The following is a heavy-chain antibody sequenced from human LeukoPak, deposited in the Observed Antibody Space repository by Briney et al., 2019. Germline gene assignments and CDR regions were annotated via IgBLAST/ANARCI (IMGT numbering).Heavy chain of an antibody. V-gene: IGHV4-38-2*02. CDR2: IYHSGST. CDR3: ARGSGYSYGHDY. CDR1: GYSISSGYY. Sequence: SETLSLTCTVSGYSISSGYYWGWIRQPPGKGLEWIGSIYHSGSTYYNPSLKSRVTISVDTSKNQFSLKLSSVTAADTAVYYCARGSGYSYGHDYWGQGTLVTVSS. J-gene: IGHJ4*02. D-gene: IGHD5-18*01.